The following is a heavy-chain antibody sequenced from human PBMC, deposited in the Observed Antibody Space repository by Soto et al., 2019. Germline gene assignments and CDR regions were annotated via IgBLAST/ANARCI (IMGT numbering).Heavy chain of an antibody. CDR2: IKSKFDAGTT. J-gene: IGHJ4*02. V-gene: IGHV3-15*01. CDR1: GFTFSNAW. D-gene: IGHD4-17*01. Sequence: GGSLRLSCAASGFTFSNAWMSWVRQAPGKGLEWVGRIKSKFDAGTTDYAAPVKGRFTISRDDSKNTLYLQMNSLKTEDTAVYYCSTSHYGDYVDYWGQGTLVTVSS. CDR3: STSHYGDYVDY.